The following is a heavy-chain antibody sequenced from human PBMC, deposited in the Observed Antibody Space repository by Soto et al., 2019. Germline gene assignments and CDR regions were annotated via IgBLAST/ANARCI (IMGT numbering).Heavy chain of an antibody. CDR1: GGSFSGYY. Sequence: TETLSLTCAVYGGSFSGYYWSWIRQPPGKGLEWIGEINHSGSTNYNPSLKSRVTISVDTSKNHFSLKLSSVTAADTAVYYCARGTYYDILTGYYPYYYYYYMDDWGKGTTVTVSS. D-gene: IGHD3-9*01. J-gene: IGHJ6*03. CDR3: ARGTYYDILTGYYPYYYYYYMDD. CDR2: INHSGST. V-gene: IGHV4-34*01.